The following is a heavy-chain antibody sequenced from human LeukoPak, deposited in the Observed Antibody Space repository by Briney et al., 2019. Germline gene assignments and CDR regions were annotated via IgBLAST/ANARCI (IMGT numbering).Heavy chain of an antibody. CDR1: GASISSNSYC. D-gene: IGHD5-18*01. CDR2: ISYSGST. Sequence: SETLSLTCTVSGASISSNSYCWGWIRQPPGKGLEWIGSISYSGSTYYNPSLKTRVTMSIDTSKNQFSLKLSSVTAADTAVYYCAREGRYRYGYNEYHLYMDIWGKGTTVTVSS. J-gene: IGHJ6*03. CDR3: AREGRYRYGYNEYHLYMDI. V-gene: IGHV4-39*07.